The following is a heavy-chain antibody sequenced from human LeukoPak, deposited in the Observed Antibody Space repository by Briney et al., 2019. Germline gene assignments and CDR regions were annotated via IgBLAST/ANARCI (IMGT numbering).Heavy chain of an antibody. Sequence: SETLSLTCAVYGGSFGGYYWSWIRQPPGKGLEWIGEINHSGSTNYNPSLKSRVTISVDTSKNQFSLKLSSVTAADTAVYYCARGGTNNYYYYYGMDVWGQGTTVTVSS. CDR3: ARGGTNNYYYYYGMDV. J-gene: IGHJ6*02. D-gene: IGHD2-8*01. CDR2: INHSGST. CDR1: GGSFGGYY. V-gene: IGHV4-34*01.